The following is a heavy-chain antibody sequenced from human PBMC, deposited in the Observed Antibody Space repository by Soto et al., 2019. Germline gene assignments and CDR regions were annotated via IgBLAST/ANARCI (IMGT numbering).Heavy chain of an antibody. D-gene: IGHD3-10*01. CDR2: ISYDGSNE. V-gene: IGHV3-30*03. CDR1: GFTFSSYG. Sequence: QVQLVESGGGVVQPGRSLRLSCAASGFTFSSYGMHWVRQAPGKGLEWVAVISYDGSNEYYADSVKGRFTSSRESSKNTLYLQMNSLRPEDTAVYYCARDGYYYASGSDYDGEGNYFDCWGQGTLVTVSS. J-gene: IGHJ4*02. CDR3: ARDGYYYASGSDYDGEGNYFDC.